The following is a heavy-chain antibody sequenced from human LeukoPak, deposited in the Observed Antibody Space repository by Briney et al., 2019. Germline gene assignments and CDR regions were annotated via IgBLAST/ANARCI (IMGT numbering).Heavy chain of an antibody. V-gene: IGHV1-18*01. Sequence: GASVKVSCKASGGTFSSYAISWVRQAPGQGLEWMGWISAYNGNTNYAQKLQGRVTMTTDTSTSTAYMELRSLRSDDTAVYYCARDPLRYSSSPGRYNWFDPWGQGTLVTVSS. CDR2: ISAYNGNT. CDR1: GGTFSSYA. J-gene: IGHJ5*02. D-gene: IGHD6-13*01. CDR3: ARDPLRYSSSPGRYNWFDP.